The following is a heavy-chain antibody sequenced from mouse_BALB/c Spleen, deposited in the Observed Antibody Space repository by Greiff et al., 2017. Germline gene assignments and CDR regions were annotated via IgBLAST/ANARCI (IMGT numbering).Heavy chain of an antibody. CDR2: IWSGGST. J-gene: IGHJ1*01. V-gene: IGHV2-2*02. CDR3: ARKDGWYFDV. Sequence: QVQLQQSGPGLVQPSQSLSITCTVSGFSLTSYGVHWVRQSPGKGLEWLGVIWSGGSTDYNAAFISRLSISKDNSKSQVFFKMNSLQANDTAIYYCARKDGWYFDVWGAGTTVTVSS. CDR1: GFSLTSYG.